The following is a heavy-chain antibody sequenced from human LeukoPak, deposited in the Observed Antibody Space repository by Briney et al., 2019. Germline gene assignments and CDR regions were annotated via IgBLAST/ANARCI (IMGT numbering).Heavy chain of an antibody. CDR2: INTNTGNP. V-gene: IGHV7-4-1*02. Sequence: ASVKVSCKASGYTFTGYAMNWVRQAPGQGLERMGWINTNTGNPTYAQGFTGRFVFSLDTSVSTAYLQISSLKAEDTAVYYCAMDSQGELSLFGLDYWGQGTLVTVSS. CDR3: AMDSQGELSLFGLDY. D-gene: IGHD3-16*02. J-gene: IGHJ4*02. CDR1: GYTFTGYA.